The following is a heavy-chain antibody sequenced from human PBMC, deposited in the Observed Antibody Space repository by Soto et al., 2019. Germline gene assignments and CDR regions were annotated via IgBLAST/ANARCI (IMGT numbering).Heavy chain of an antibody. CDR3: ARGPYYNDRSGYLRYYFDY. V-gene: IGHV4-34*01. J-gene: IGHJ4*02. CDR2: INHSGST. D-gene: IGHD3-22*01. CDR1: GGSFSDYY. Sequence: QVQLQQWGAGLLKPSETLSLTCGVYGGSFSDYYWNWIRQPPGKGLEWIGEINHSGSTNYNPSLKSRVAISVDMFNNQFSLNLNSVTAADTAVYYCARGPYYNDRSGYLRYYFDYWGQGTLITVSS.